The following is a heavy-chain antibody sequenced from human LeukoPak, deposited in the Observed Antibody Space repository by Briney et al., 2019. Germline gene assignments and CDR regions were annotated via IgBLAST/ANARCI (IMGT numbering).Heavy chain of an antibody. CDR1: GGSFSGYY. Sequence: SETLSLTCAVYGGSFSGYYWSWIRQPPGKGLEWIGEINHSGSTNYNPSLKSRVTISVDTSENQFSLKLSSVTAADTAVYYCASGYYYDSSGYPLRYWGQGTLATVSS. D-gene: IGHD3-22*01. V-gene: IGHV4-34*01. CDR3: ASGYYYDSSGYPLRY. CDR2: INHSGST. J-gene: IGHJ4*02.